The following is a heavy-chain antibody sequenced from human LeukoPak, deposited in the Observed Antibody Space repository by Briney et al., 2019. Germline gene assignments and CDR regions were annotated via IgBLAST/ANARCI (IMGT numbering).Heavy chain of an antibody. D-gene: IGHD3-9*01. CDR1: GGSVSSGTYY. Sequence: SETLSLTCTVSGGSVSSGTYYGSWIRLPPGKGLEWNGEIYHSGNTNYNPSLKSRVTISGDKSKNQFSLRLSSVTAADTAVYYCARARNEILAGYYSFDYWGQGTLVTVSP. V-gene: IGHV4-39*07. CDR3: ARARNEILAGYYSFDY. CDR2: IYHSGNT. J-gene: IGHJ4*02.